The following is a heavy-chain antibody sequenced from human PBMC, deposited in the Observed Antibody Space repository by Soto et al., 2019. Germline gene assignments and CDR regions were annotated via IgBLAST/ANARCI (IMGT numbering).Heavy chain of an antibody. CDR1: GFTFSSYN. V-gene: IGHV3-21*01. J-gene: IGHJ6*02. D-gene: IGHD3-3*01. CDR3: ARDQYYDFWSGYYRAYGMDV. CDR2: ISSSSSYI. Sequence: GGSLRLSCAAAGFTFSSYNMNWVRQAPGKGLEWVSSISSSSSYIYYADSVKGRFTISRDNAKNALYLQMNSLRVEDTAVYYCARDQYYDFWSGYYRAYGMDVWGQGTTVTVSS.